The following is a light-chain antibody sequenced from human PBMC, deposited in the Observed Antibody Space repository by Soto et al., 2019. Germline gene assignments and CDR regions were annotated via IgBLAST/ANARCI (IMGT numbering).Light chain of an antibody. CDR1: HSLSGSY. Sequence: EIVLTQSPGTLSLSPGERATLSCRASHSLSGSYIAWYQQKPGQAPRVLIYGASSRATGVPDRMSGSGSGTDFALTISRLEPEDFAVYFCQQYGNPPPNAFGQGTKVEIK. V-gene: IGKV3-20*01. CDR2: GAS. J-gene: IGKJ2*01. CDR3: QQYGNPPPNA.